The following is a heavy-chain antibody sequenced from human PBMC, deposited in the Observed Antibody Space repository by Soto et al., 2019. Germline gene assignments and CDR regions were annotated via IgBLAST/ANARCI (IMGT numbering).Heavy chain of an antibody. D-gene: IGHD6-6*01. J-gene: IGHJ4*02. CDR1: AFTFSNAW. CDR3: TTGSTSTKNY. Sequence: PGGSLRLSCEAPAFTFSNAWMSWVRQAPGKGLEWVGRIKSKTDGGTTDYTAPVKGRFTISRDDSKNTLYLQMNSLKIEDTAVYYCTTGSTSTKNYWGQGTLVTVSS. CDR2: IKSKTDGGTT. V-gene: IGHV3-15*01.